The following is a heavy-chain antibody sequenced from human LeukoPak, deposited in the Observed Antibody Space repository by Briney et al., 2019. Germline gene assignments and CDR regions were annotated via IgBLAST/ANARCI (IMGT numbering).Heavy chain of an antibody. J-gene: IGHJ4*02. D-gene: IGHD1-26*01. Sequence: GGSLRLSCAASGFTFSNAWMNWVRQAPGKGLEWVGRIKSKTDGGTTDYAAPVKGRFTISRDDSKNTLYLQMNSLKTEDTAVYYCTTVPSGSYYLVSLNFDHWGQGTLVTVSS. V-gene: IGHV3-15*07. CDR2: IKSKTDGGTT. CDR1: GFTFSNAW. CDR3: TTVPSGSYYLVSLNFDH.